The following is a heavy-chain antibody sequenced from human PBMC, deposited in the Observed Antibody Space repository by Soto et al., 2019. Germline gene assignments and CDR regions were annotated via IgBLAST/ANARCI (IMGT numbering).Heavy chain of an antibody. CDR3: ARDVRFLEWFGSGNWFDP. V-gene: IGHV3-48*02. Sequence: GGSLRLSCAASGFTFSSYSMNWVRQAPGKGLEWVSYISSSSSTIYYADSVKGRFTISRDNAKNSLYLQMNSLRDEDTAVYYCARDVRFLEWFGSGNWFDPWGQGTLVTVSS. CDR2: ISSSSSTI. J-gene: IGHJ5*02. CDR1: GFTFSSYS. D-gene: IGHD3-3*01.